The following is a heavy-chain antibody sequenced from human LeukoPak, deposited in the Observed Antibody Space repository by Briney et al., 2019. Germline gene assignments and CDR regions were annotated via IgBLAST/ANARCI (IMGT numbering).Heavy chain of an antibody. CDR2: ISSSGSTI. CDR3: ARGTLTRYCSSTSCSF. Sequence: GGSLRLSCAASGFTFSSYEMNWVRQAPGKGLEGVSYISSSGSTIYYADSVKGRFTISRDNAKNSLYLQMNSLRAEDTAVYYCARGTLTRYCSSTSCSFWGQGTLVTVSS. D-gene: IGHD2-2*01. V-gene: IGHV3-48*03. J-gene: IGHJ4*02. CDR1: GFTFSSYE.